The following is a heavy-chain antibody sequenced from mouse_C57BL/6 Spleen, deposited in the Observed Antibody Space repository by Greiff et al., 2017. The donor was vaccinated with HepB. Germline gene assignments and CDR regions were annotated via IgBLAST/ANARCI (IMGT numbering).Heavy chain of an antibody. D-gene: IGHD2-4*01. CDR3: ARSRDYDGAMDY. V-gene: IGHV1-69*01. J-gene: IGHJ4*01. CDR2: IDPSDSYT. Sequence: VQLQQPGAELVMPGASVKLSCKASGYTFTSYWMHWVKQRPGQGLEWIGEIDPSDSYTNYNQKFKGKSTLTVDKSSSTAYMQLSSLTSEDSAVYYCARSRDYDGAMDYGGQGTSVTVSS. CDR1: GYTFTSYW.